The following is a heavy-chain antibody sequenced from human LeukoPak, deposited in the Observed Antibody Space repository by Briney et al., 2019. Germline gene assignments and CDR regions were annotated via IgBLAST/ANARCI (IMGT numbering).Heavy chain of an antibody. V-gene: IGHV3-15*01. CDR2: VKSNTDGGTT. D-gene: IGHD3-3*02. J-gene: IGHJ4*02. CDR1: GFTFGSAW. Sequence: GGPLRLSCAASGFTFGSAWMSWVRQAPGKGLEWVGRVKSNTDGGTTDYAAPVKGRFSISRDDSKNTVYLQMNSLKTEDTAVYFCTAERHFSFYYWGQGTLVTVSS. CDR3: TAERHFSFYY.